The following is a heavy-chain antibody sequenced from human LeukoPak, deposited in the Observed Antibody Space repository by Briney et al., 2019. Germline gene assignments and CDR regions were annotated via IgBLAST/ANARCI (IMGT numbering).Heavy chain of an antibody. V-gene: IGHV1-46*01. Sequence: ASVKVSCKASGYTFTTYYIHWVRQAPGQGLEWMGIINPSGGSTDYTQKFQGRVTMTRDTSTSTVYMELSSLRSEDTAVYYCARELMRGGKQPGDYFDYWGQGTLVTVSS. CDR2: INPSGGST. J-gene: IGHJ4*02. D-gene: IGHD1-14*01. CDR3: ARELMRGGKQPGDYFDY. CDR1: GYTFTTYY.